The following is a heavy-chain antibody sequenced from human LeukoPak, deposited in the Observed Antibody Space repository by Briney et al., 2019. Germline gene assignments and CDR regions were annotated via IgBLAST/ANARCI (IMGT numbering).Heavy chain of an antibody. D-gene: IGHD3-3*01. CDR2: INPNSGGT. Sequence: ASVKVSCKASGYTFTGYYMHWVRQAPGQGLEWMGWINPNSGGTNYAQKFQGRVTMTRDTPISTAYMELSRLRSDDTAVYYCARAVVIIRGDAFDIWGQGTMVTASS. CDR1: GYTFTGYY. J-gene: IGHJ3*02. CDR3: ARAVVIIRGDAFDI. V-gene: IGHV1-2*02.